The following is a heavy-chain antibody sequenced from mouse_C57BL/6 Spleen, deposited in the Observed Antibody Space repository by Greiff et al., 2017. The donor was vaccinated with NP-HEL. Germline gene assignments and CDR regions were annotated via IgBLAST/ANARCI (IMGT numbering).Heavy chain of an antibody. D-gene: IGHD2-4*01. Sequence: VQLQQSGPELVKPGASVKISCKASGYTFTDYYMNWVKQSHGKSLEWIGDINPNNGGTSYNQKFKGKATLTVDKSSSTAYMELRSLTSEDSAVYYCARGGIYYDYESFAYWGQGTLVTVSA. V-gene: IGHV1-26*01. CDR2: INPNNGGT. J-gene: IGHJ3*01. CDR1: GYTFTDYY. CDR3: ARGGIYYDYESFAY.